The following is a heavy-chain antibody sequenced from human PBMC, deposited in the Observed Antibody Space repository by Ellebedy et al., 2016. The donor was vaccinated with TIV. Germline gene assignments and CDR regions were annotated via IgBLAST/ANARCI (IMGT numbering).Heavy chain of an antibody. D-gene: IGHD3-10*01. J-gene: IGHJ2*01. CDR3: ARGLPRLDGPGTHYWYFDL. CDR1: GASINSY. Sequence: MPGGSLRLSCTVSGASINSYWNWIRQPPGRGLQYIGYVYYSGNTNYSPSLNARVTISLDTSNGQFSLNLNSVTAADTAVYYCARGLPRLDGPGTHYWYFDLWGRGTLVIVSS. CDR2: VYYSGNT. V-gene: IGHV4-59*12.